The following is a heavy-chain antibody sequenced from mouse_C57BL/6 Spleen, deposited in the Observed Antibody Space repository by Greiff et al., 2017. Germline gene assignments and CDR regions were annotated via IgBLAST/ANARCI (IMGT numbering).Heavy chain of an antibody. CDR2: INPYNGGT. D-gene: IGHD1-1*01. CDR1: GYTFTDYY. J-gene: IGHJ4*01. Sequence: EVQLQQSGPVLVKPGASVKMSCKASGYTFTDYYMNWVKQSHGKSLEWIGVINPYNGGTSYNQKFKGKATLTVDKSSSTAYMELNSLTSEDSAVYYCEPTVVATGNYYAMDYWGQGTSVTVSS. V-gene: IGHV1-19*01. CDR3: EPTVVATGNYYAMDY.